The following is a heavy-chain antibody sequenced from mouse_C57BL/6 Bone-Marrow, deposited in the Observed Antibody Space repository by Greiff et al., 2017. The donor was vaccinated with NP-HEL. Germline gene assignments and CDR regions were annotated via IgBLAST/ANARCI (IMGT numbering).Heavy chain of an antibody. V-gene: IGHV5-12*01. D-gene: IGHD1-1*01. Sequence: EVKLVESGGGLVQPGGSLKLSCAASGFTFSDYYMYWVRQTPEKRLEWVAYISNGGGSTYYPDTVKGRFTISRDNAKNTLYLQMSRLKSEDTAMYYCASAIYYYGSSYPPWFAYWGQGTLVTVSA. CDR3: ASAIYYYGSSYPPWFAY. J-gene: IGHJ3*01. CDR1: GFTFSDYY. CDR2: ISNGGGST.